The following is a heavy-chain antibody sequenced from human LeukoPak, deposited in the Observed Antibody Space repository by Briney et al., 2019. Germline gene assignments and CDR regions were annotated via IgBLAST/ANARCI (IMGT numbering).Heavy chain of an antibody. Sequence: ASVKVSCKASGYTFTGYYMHWVRQAPGQGLEWMGWINPNSGGTNYAQKFQGRVTMTRDTSISTAYMELSRLRSEDTAVYYCARATRYGSGSYLDYWGQGTLVTVSS. CDR3: ARATRYGSGSYLDY. V-gene: IGHV1-2*02. J-gene: IGHJ4*02. CDR1: GYTFTGYY. CDR2: INPNSGGT. D-gene: IGHD3-10*01.